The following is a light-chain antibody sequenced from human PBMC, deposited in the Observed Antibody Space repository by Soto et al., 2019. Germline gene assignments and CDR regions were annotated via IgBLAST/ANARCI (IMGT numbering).Light chain of an antibody. CDR2: EVS. CDR1: SSDVGGYNY. CDR3: SSYTSSSTPNWV. V-gene: IGLV2-14*01. J-gene: IGLJ3*02. Sequence: QSALTQPASVSGSPGQSITISCTGTSSDVGGYNYVSWYQQHPGKAPKLMIYEVSNRPSGVSNRFSGSKSGNTASLTISGLQAEDEADYCCSSYTSSSTPNWVFGGGTKVTVL.